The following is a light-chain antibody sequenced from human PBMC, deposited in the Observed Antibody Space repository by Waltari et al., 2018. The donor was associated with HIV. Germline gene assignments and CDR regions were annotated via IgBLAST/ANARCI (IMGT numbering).Light chain of an antibody. V-gene: IGKV4-1*01. J-gene: IGKJ2*01. CDR1: RSLLCRSDNRTF. CDR2: WAS. Sequence: DVVVSQSPDSLAVSVGEMATLNCRSSRSLLCRSDNRTFLARYQKRPGQRATPLIYWASIREFGVPDRITGSGSVTDFTLNISSMQPEDVATYYRQQYFSVPYTFGQGTKLEIK. CDR3: QQYFSVPYT.